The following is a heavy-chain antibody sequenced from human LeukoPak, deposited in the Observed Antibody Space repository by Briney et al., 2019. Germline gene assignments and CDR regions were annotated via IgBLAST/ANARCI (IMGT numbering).Heavy chain of an antibody. V-gene: IGHV1-2*02. CDR3: ARLIVVVVAATRRMYNWFDP. CDR1: GYTFTGYY. D-gene: IGHD2-15*01. Sequence: GASVKVSCKASGYTFTGYYMHWLRQAPGQGLEWMGWINPNSGGADYAQKFQGRVTMTRDTSISTAYMALSSLRSEDTAVYYCARLIVVVVAATRRMYNWFDPWGQGTLVTVSS. J-gene: IGHJ5*02. CDR2: INPNSGGA.